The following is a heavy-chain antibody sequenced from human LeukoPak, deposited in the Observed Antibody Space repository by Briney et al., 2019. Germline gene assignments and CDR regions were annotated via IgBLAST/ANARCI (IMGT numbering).Heavy chain of an antibody. CDR3: TRLVGAND. CDR1: GFTFSDHA. V-gene: IGHV3-72*01. Sequence: GGSLRLSCAASGFTFSDHAMDWVRQAPGKGLEWVGRIRNKANSYTTEYAASVQGRFTVSRDDSKHSLYLQMNSMKTEDTAVYYCTRLVGANDWGQGTLVTVSS. D-gene: IGHD1-26*01. CDR2: IRNKANSYTT. J-gene: IGHJ4*02.